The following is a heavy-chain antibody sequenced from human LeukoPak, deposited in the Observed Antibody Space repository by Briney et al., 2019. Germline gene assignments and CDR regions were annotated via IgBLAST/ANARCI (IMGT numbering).Heavy chain of an antibody. V-gene: IGHV3-30*04. CDR3: ARVFLEGGIRPGSPENAFDL. CDR1: GFTFSGYA. J-gene: IGHJ3*01. Sequence: GRSLRLSCVGSGFTFSGYAIHWVRQAPGQGLQWVAVIADDSSEKYYTDSVRGRFTISRDNSKNTMYLQMDSLRGEDTAVYHCARVFLEGGIRPGSPENAFDLWGQGTMVTVSS. CDR2: IADDSSEK. D-gene: IGHD2-15*01.